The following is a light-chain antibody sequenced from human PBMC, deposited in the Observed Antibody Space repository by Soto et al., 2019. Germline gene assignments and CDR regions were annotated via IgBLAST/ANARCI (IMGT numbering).Light chain of an antibody. Sequence: QSVLTQPASVSGSSGQSITISCTGTSSDVGSYNLVSWYQQHPGKAPKLMIYEGSKRPSGVSNRFSGSKSGNTASLTISGLQAEDEADYYCCSYAGSSTVVFGGGTKVTVL. CDR2: EGS. CDR3: CSYAGSSTVV. CDR1: SSDVGSYNL. J-gene: IGLJ2*01. V-gene: IGLV2-23*01.